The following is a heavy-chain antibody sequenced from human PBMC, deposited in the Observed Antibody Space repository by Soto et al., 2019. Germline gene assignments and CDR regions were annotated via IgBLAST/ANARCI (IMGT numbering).Heavy chain of an antibody. CDR3: AKDRIAVAGGACDY. Sequence: EVQLLESGGGLVQPGGSLRLSCAASGFTFSSYAMSWVRQAPGKGLEWVSAISGSGGSTYYADSVKGRFTISRDNSKNTLYLQMNSMRAEDTAVFYCAKDRIAVAGGACDYWGQGTLVTVSS. J-gene: IGHJ4*02. CDR2: ISGSGGST. V-gene: IGHV3-23*01. D-gene: IGHD6-19*01. CDR1: GFTFSSYA.